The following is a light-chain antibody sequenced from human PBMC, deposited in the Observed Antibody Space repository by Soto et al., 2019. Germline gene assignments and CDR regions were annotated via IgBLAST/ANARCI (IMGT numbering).Light chain of an antibody. CDR1: QSVSRF. J-gene: IGKJ2*01. CDR2: AAS. Sequence: TQSPVTLSVSPGDGAILACRASQSVSRFLAWYQQTPGQPPRLLIYAASSRVLGVPARFTGSGSGTDFTLTISDVQSEDAAIYYCQQYDHWPPYSFGQGTRLEI. CDR3: QQYDHWPPYS. V-gene: IGKV3-15*01.